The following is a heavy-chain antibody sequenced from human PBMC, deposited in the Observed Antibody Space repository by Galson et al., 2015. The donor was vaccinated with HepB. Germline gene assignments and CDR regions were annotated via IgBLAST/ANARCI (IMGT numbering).Heavy chain of an antibody. CDR1: GFTFSSYG. CDR2: ISYDGSNK. J-gene: IGHJ4*02. Sequence: SLRLSCAASGFTFSSYGMHWVRQAPGKGLEWVAVISYDGSNKYYADSVKGRFTISRDNSKNTLYLQMNSLKTEDTAVYYCTTDSGYDFWSGYFGYWGQGTLVTVSS. CDR3: TTDSGYDFWSGYFGY. V-gene: IGHV3-30*03. D-gene: IGHD3-3*01.